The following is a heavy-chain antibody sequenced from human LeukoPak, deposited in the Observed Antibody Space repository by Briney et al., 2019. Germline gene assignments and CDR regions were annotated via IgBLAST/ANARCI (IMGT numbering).Heavy chain of an antibody. CDR2: ISYDGRNK. CDR3: AKDRGYSHGFEY. V-gene: IGHV3-30*18. Sequence: GGSLRLSCAASGFTFSSYGMHWVRQAPGKGLEWVAAISYDGRNKEYVDSVKGRFTISRDNSKNTLYLQMNSLRAEDTAVHYCAKDRGYSHGFEYWGQGTLVTVSS. D-gene: IGHD5-12*01. CDR1: GFTFSSYG. J-gene: IGHJ4*02.